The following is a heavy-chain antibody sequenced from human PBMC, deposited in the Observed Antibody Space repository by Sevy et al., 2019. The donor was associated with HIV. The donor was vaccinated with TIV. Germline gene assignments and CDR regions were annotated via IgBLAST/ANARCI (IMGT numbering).Heavy chain of an antibody. J-gene: IGHJ6*02. CDR2: IKQDGSEK. CDR3: ARDPNPKDYDFWSGYYSYYYGMDV. V-gene: IGHV3-7*01. D-gene: IGHD3-3*01. CDR1: GFTFSSYW. Sequence: HGGSLRLSCAASGFTFSSYWMSWVRQAPGKGLEWVANIKQDGSEKYYVDSVKGRFTISRDNAKNSLYLQMTSLRAEDTAVYYCARDPNPKDYDFWSGYYSYYYGMDVWGQGTTVTVSS.